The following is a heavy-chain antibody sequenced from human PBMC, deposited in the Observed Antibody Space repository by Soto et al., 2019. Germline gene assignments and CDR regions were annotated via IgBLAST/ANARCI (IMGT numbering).Heavy chain of an antibody. D-gene: IGHD3-22*01. CDR1: GFTSSSYA. J-gene: IGHJ6*02. CDR2: ISGSGGST. Sequence: PGGSLRLSCAASGFTSSSYAMSWVRQAPGKGLEWVSAISGSGGSTYYADSVKGRFTISRDNSKNTLYLQMNSLRAEDTAVYYRAKDQGVYYYDSSGYYPPPYYYGMDVWGQGTTVTVSS. V-gene: IGHV3-23*01. CDR3: AKDQGVYYYDSSGYYPPPYYYGMDV.